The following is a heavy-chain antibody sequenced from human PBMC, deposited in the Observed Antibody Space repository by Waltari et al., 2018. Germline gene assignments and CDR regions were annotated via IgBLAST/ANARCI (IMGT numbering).Heavy chain of an antibody. J-gene: IGHJ4*02. V-gene: IGHV3-15*04. D-gene: IGHD3-10*01. CDR2: IEANKDGGAT. CDR1: GFDFSNGW. Sequence: EVQLVESGGGLAKPGGFLRLSWSASGFDFSNGWMSWVRQAPGKGLEWVGRIEANKDGGATNYAGLVKGRFIISRDDSKNTLYLRLSSLTSEDTAVYFCATSNHDGSGSSFDYWGQGTLVTVSS. CDR3: ATSNHDGSGSSFDY.